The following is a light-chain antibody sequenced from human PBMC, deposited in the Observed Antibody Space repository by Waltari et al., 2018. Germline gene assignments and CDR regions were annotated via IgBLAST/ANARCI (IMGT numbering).Light chain of an antibody. CDR1: QSIGPY. CDR3: QQNSNVPPT. V-gene: IGKV1-39*01. CDR2: DAS. J-gene: IGKJ1*01. Sequence: DIEMTQSTSSLSASVGDRVIITCRASQSIGPYINWYQQKPGTAPKLLIYDASILQTGVPSKFSGSGSGTVFTLTISSLQPEDFATYYCQQNSNVPPTFGLGTKVEIK.